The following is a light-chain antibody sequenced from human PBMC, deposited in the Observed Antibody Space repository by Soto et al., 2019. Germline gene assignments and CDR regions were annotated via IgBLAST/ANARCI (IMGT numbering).Light chain of an antibody. CDR3: VQFAHFPRT. CDR1: QSLEHSDGNTY. Sequence: DVVLTQTPLSSPVTLGQPASISCRSSQSLEHSDGNTYLSWLQQRPGQPPRLIIYQISNRFSGVPDRVGGSGAGTDFTLKISRVEAEDVGVYHCVQFAHFPRTFGQGTKLEI. J-gene: IGKJ1*01. CDR2: QIS. V-gene: IGKV2-24*01.